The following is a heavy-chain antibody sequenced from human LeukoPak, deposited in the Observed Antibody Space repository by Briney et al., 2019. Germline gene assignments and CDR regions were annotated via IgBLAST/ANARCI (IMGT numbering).Heavy chain of an antibody. CDR2: ISWDGGST. CDR3: AKGDYGDYGFDY. J-gene: IGHJ4*02. V-gene: IGHV3-43D*03. D-gene: IGHD4-17*01. CDR1: GFSFNDYA. Sequence: GGSLRLSCAASGFSFNDYAMHWVRQAPGKGLEWVSLISWDGGSTFYADSVKGRFTISRDNSKNTLYLQMNSLRAEDTAVYYCAKGDYGDYGFDYWGQGTLVTVSS.